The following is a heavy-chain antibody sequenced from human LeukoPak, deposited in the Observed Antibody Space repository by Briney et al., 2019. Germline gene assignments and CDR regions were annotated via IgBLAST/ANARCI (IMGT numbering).Heavy chain of an antibody. CDR2: FDPEDGET. J-gene: IGHJ4*02. D-gene: IGHD2-8*01. Sequence: ASVKVSCKVSGYTLTELSMHWVRQAPGKGLEWMGGFDPEDGETIYAQKFQGRVTMTEDTSTDTAYMELSSLRSEDTAVYYCARAPRDIVLMVYAIYFDYWGQGTLVTVSS. CDR1: GYTLTELS. CDR3: ARAPRDIVLMVYAIYFDY. V-gene: IGHV1-24*01.